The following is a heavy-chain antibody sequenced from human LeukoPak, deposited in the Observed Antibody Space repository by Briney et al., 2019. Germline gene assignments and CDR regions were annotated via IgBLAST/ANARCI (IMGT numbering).Heavy chain of an antibody. J-gene: IGHJ4*02. CDR1: GVSISSYY. CDR2: IYYSGST. D-gene: IGHD2/OR15-2a*01. Sequence: SETLSLTCTVSGVSISSYYWSWIRQPPGKGLEWIGYIYYSGSTNYNPSLKSRVTISLDTSKNQFSLNLNSVTAADTAVYYCARELKVGNTGYYFDYWGQGTLVTVSS. CDR3: ARELKVGNTGYYFDY. V-gene: IGHV4-59*01.